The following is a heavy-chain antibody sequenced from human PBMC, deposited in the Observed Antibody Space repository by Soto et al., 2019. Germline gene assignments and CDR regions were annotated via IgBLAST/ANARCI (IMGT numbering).Heavy chain of an antibody. Sequence: PGGSLRLSCAASGFTFSSYAMSWVRQAPGKGLEWVSAISGSGGSTYYADSVKGRFTISRDNSKNTLYLQMNSLRAEDTAVYYCAKALGYSYGPPSSGYYYYGMDVWGQGTTVTVSS. CDR2: ISGSGGST. CDR1: GFTFSSYA. V-gene: IGHV3-23*01. D-gene: IGHD5-18*01. CDR3: AKALGYSYGPPSSGYYYYGMDV. J-gene: IGHJ6*02.